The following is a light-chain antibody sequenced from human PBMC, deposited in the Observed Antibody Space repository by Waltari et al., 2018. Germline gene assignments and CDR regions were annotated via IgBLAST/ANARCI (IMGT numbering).Light chain of an antibody. CDR2: DNN. CDR3: GTWDSSLSAGV. V-gene: IGLV1-51*01. J-gene: IGLJ2*01. Sequence: QSVLTQPPSVSAAPGQKVTISCSGSSSNIGNNYVSWYQQLPGTAPKLLIYDNNKRPSGIPDRFPGSKSGTSATLGITGLQTGDEADYYCGTWDSSLSAGVFGGGTKLTVL. CDR1: SSNIGNNY.